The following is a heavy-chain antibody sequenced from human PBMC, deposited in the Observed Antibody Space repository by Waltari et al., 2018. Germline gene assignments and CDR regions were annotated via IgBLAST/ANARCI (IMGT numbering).Heavy chain of an antibody. Sequence: QLRLQESGPGLVKPSETLSLTCTVSGGSISSSTYYWGWIRQTPGKGLEWIGNIYESGRTYYNPSLKSGRTIVIDASENQYSLKLSSLTAADTAVYYCAKGGLWDGMDVWGQGTTVTVSS. CDR2: IYESGRT. D-gene: IGHD5-18*01. J-gene: IGHJ6*02. V-gene: IGHV4-39*07. CDR3: AKGGLWDGMDV. CDR1: GGSISSSTYY.